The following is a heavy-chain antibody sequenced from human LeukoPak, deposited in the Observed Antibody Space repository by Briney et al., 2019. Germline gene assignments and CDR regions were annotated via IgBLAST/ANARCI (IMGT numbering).Heavy chain of an antibody. CDR2: IYFSGST. J-gene: IGHJ6*03. CDR1: GGSVSSYY. V-gene: IGHV4-59*02. D-gene: IGHD3-22*01. Sequence: SETLSLTCTVSGGSVSSYYWSWIRQPPGKGLEWIGYIYFSGSTNYNPSLKSRVAISIDTSNNQFSLKLSSLTTADTAVYYCAHDSSGYYGHGGYMDVWGKGTTVTVSS. CDR3: AHDSSGYYGHGGYMDV.